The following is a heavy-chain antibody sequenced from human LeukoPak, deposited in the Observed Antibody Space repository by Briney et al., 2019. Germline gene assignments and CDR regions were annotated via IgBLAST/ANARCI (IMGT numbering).Heavy chain of an antibody. J-gene: IGHJ4*02. V-gene: IGHV4-59*08. Sequence: SETLSLTCTVSGGSISSYYWVWIRQPPGRGLEWLGYIYYTGHTNYNPSLEGRVTISLDTSKSQFSLKLSSVTAADTAVYYCARHAYSGTLRVFDFWGQGTLATVSS. CDR2: IYYTGHT. CDR3: ARHAYSGTLRVFDF. D-gene: IGHD1-26*01. CDR1: GGSISSYY.